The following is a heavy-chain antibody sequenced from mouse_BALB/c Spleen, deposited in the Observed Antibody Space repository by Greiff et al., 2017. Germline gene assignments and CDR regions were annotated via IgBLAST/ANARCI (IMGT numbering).Heavy chain of an antibody. J-gene: IGHJ1*01. V-gene: IGHV1S81*02. Sequence: VQLQQPGAELVKPGASVKLSCKASGYTFTSYYMYWVKQRPGQGLEWIGGINPSNGGTNFNEKFKSKATLTVDKSSSTAYMQLSSLTSEDSAVYYCTRSYYGNYVGYFDVWGAGTTVTVSS. CDR2: INPSNGGT. CDR3: TRSYYGNYVGYFDV. D-gene: IGHD2-10*01. CDR1: GYTFTSYY.